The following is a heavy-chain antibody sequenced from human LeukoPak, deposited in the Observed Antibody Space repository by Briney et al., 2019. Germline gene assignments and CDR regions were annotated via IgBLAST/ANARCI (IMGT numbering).Heavy chain of an antibody. CDR1: GGSFSGYY. V-gene: IGHV4-34*01. D-gene: IGHD6-6*01. Sequence: PSETLSLTCAVYGGSFSGYYWSWIRQPPGKGLEWIGEIKHSGSTNYNPSLKSRVTISVDTSKNQFSLKLSSVTAADTAVYYCARGVGSSSFQYYFDYWGQGTLVTVSS. J-gene: IGHJ4*02. CDR2: IKHSGST. CDR3: ARGVGSSSFQYYFDY.